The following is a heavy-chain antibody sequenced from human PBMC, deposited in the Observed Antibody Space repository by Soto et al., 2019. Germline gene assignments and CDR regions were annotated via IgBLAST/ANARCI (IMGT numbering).Heavy chain of an antibody. CDR1: GFSLNTGGLG. CDR3: VHSRCGGDCLRSYSSHYSYGMDV. V-gene: IGHV2-5*02. Sequence: QITLKESGPTLVKPTQTLTLTCTFSGFSLNTGGLGVGWIRQPPGKALEWLALIYWDGDKRYSPSLQSRLSTTKHHPLNQAALTMTNMDPGDTATYYCVHSRCGGDCLRSYSSHYSYGMDVWGQGNTVPVSS. J-gene: IGHJ6*02. D-gene: IGHD2-21*02. CDR2: IYWDGDK.